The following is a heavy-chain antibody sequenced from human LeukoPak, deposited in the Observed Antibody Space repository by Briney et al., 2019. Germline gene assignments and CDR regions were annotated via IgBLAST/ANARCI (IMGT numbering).Heavy chain of an antibody. V-gene: IGHV3-23*01. Sequence: GGSLRLSCAASGYTFSSYAMSWVRQAPGKGLEWISVISAGGGSTYYADSVRGRFTISRDNSKSTLFLQMNSLRAEDTAIYYCTKKERDFGYSVSDYWGQGTLVTVSS. CDR2: ISAGGGST. J-gene: IGHJ4*02. D-gene: IGHD3-10*02. CDR3: TKKERDFGYSVSDY. CDR1: GYTFSSYA.